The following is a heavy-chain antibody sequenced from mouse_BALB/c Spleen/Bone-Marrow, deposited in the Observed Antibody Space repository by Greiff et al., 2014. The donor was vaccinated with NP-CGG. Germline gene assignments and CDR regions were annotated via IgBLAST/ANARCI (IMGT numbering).Heavy chain of an antibody. J-gene: IGHJ4*01. V-gene: IGHV14-3*02. CDR2: IDPANGNT. CDR3: AQGYDWAMDY. D-gene: IGHD2-14*01. Sequence: VQLKDSGAELVKPGVSVKLSCTASGFNIKDTYMHWVKQRPEQGLEWIGRIDPANGNTKYDPKFQGKATITADTSSNTAYLQLNSLTSEDTAVYYCAQGYDWAMDYWGQGTSVTVSS. CDR1: GFNIKDTY.